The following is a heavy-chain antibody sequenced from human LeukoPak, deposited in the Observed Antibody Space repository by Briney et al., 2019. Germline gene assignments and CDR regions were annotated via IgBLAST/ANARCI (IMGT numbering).Heavy chain of an antibody. D-gene: IGHD3/OR15-3a*01. CDR2: ISWNSGSI. Sequence: GGSLRLSCAASGFTFDDYAMHWVRQAPGKGLEWVSGISWNSGSIGYADSVKGRFTISRDNAKNSLYLQMNSLRAEDTALYYCAKVQDWSRHALDIWGQGTMVTVSS. V-gene: IGHV3-9*01. J-gene: IGHJ3*02. CDR3: AKVQDWSRHALDI. CDR1: GFTFDDYA.